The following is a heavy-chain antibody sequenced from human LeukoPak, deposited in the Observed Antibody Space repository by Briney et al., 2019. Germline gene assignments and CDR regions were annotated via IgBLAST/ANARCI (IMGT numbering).Heavy chain of an antibody. CDR3: ARHSTLPAAIPFFDY. CDR1: GGSFSGYY. CDR2: IYYSGST. V-gene: IGHV4-59*08. Sequence: SETLSLTCAVYGGSFSGYYWSWIRQPPGKGLEWIGYIYYSGSTNYNPSLKSRVTISVDTSKNQFSLKLSSVTAADTAVYYCARHSTLPAAIPFFDYWGQGTLVTVSS. J-gene: IGHJ4*02. D-gene: IGHD2-2*01.